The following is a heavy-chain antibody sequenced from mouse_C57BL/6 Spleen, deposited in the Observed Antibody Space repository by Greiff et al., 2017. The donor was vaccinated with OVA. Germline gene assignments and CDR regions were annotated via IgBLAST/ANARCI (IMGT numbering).Heavy chain of an antibody. V-gene: IGHV1-42*01. CDR1: GYSFTGYY. J-gene: IGHJ1*03. CDR3: GYGSSDFDV. D-gene: IGHD1-1*01. CDR2: INPSTGGT. Sequence: EVQLQQSGPELVKPGASVKISCKASGYSFTGYYMNWVKQSPEKSLEWIGEINPSTGGTTYNQKFKAKATLTVDKSSSTAYMQLKSLTSEDSAVYYCGYGSSDFDVWGTGTTVTVSS.